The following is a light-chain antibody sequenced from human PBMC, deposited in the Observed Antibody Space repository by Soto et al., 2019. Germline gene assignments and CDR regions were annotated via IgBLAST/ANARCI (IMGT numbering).Light chain of an antibody. CDR1: DSIDGY. CDR2: AAS. J-gene: IGKJ3*01. Sequence: DIQMTQSPSSLSAFVGDTVTINCRATDSIDGYLHWYQQKPGQAPRVLITAASTLESGVPSRFSGSGSGTDFTLTINNLQPEDFATYYCQRTYNAPFTFGPGTKVSIK. CDR3: QRTYNAPFT. V-gene: IGKV1-39*01.